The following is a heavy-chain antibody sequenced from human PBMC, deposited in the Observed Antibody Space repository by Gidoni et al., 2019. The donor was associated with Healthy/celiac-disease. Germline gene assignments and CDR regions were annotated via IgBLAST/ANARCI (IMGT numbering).Heavy chain of an antibody. V-gene: IGHV3-23*01. CDR1: GFTFSSYA. J-gene: IGHJ4*02. Sequence: EVQLLESGGGLVQPGGSLRLSCAASGFTFSSYAMSWVRQAPGKGLEWVSAISGSGGSTYYADSVKGRFTISRDNSKNTLYLQMNSLRAEDTAVYYCAKVSTDIVVVVAAAFDYWGQGTLVTVSS. CDR3: AKVSTDIVVVVAAAFDY. CDR2: ISGSGGST. D-gene: IGHD2-15*01.